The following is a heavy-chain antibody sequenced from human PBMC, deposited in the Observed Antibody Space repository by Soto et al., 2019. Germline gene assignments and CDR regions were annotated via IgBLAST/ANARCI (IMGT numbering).Heavy chain of an antibody. V-gene: IGHV1-18*01. J-gene: IGHJ6*02. CDR2: ISAYNGNT. Sequence: ASVKVSCKASGYTFTSYGISWVRQAPGQGLEWMGWISAYNGNTNYAQKLQGRVTMTTDTSTSTAYMELRSLRSDDTAVYYCARDPKMTTLTTPRGMDVWGQGTTVTVSS. CDR3: ARDPKMTTLTTPRGMDV. D-gene: IGHD4-4*01. CDR1: GYTFTSYG.